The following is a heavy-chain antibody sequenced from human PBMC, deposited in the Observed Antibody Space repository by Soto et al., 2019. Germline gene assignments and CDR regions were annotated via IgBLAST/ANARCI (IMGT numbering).Heavy chain of an antibody. J-gene: IGHJ4*02. CDR1: GYTFTSYG. V-gene: IGHV1-18*01. CDR2: ISAYNGNT. Sequence: ASEKVSCKASGYTFTSYGISWVRQAPGQGLEWMGWISAYNGNTNYAQKLQGRVTMTTDTSTSTAYMELRSLRSDDTAVYYCARDDYGDFPSNFDYWGQGTLVTVSS. D-gene: IGHD4-17*01. CDR3: ARDDYGDFPSNFDY.